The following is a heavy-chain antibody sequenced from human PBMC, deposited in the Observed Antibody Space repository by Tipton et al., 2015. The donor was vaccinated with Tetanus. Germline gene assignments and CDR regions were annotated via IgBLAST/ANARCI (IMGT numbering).Heavy chain of an antibody. CDR3: ATREDTALVIAESDAPDI. CDR1: GYTLTYRY. D-gene: IGHD5-18*01. Sequence: QSGAEVKKPGSSVKISCKASGYTLTYRYLHWVRQAPGQALEWMGWITPFNNNTNYAQKFQDRVSFSSDRSMSTAYMEVSSLRSADTAMYYCATREDTALVIAESDAPDIWGQGTMVSVSS. J-gene: IGHJ3*02. V-gene: IGHV1-45*02. CDR2: ITPFNNNT.